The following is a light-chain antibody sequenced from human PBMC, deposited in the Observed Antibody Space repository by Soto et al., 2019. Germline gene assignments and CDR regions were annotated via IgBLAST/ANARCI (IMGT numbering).Light chain of an antibody. CDR1: RSISNW. V-gene: IGKV1-5*01. Sequence: DIHMTQSPSTLSASVLDRCTITCRASRSISNWLAWYQQRPGIAPKLLIFDASILQSGVPSRFSGSGSGTEFTLSISRLQTDDFATYYCQQYGSFSPITFGGGTKVDIK. J-gene: IGKJ4*01. CDR2: DAS. CDR3: QQYGSFSPIT.